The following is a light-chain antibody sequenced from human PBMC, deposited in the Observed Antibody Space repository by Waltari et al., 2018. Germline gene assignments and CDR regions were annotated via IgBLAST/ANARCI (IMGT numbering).Light chain of an antibody. CDR3: QQAHTFPLT. Sequence: DTQMTQFPSAVPAFVGDRVTIPCRASQAIGIWLAWYQQKPGEAPKLLIYQASTLQSGFPSRFSGSGSGTDFTLTISSLQPEDFATYYCQQAHTFPLTFGGGTKVEIK. CDR2: QAS. CDR1: QAIGIW. J-gene: IGKJ4*01. V-gene: IGKV1-12*01.